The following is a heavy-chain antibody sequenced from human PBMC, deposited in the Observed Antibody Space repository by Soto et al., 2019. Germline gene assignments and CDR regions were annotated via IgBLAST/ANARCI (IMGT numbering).Heavy chain of an antibody. Sequence: QVQLQQWGAGLLKPSETLSLTCAVYGGSFSGYYWSWIRQPPGKGLEWIGEINHSGSTNYNPSLKSRVTISVATSKNQFSLKLSSVTAADTAVYYCASRRYCSSTSCRYYYYYYMDVWGKGTTVTVSS. J-gene: IGHJ6*03. CDR3: ASRRYCSSTSCRYYYYYYMDV. CDR1: GGSFSGYY. D-gene: IGHD2-2*01. V-gene: IGHV4-34*01. CDR2: INHSGST.